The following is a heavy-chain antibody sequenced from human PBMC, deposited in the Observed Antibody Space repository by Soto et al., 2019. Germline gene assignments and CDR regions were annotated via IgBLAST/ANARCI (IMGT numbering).Heavy chain of an antibody. CDR3: ARRQNWNYLFDN. CDR1: GDSISNYY. D-gene: IGHD1-7*01. V-gene: IGHV4-59*01. Sequence: QVQLQESGPGLVKPSETLSLTCTVSGDSISNYYWSWIRQSPGKGLEWIGCSYSSGSTNYNPSLKSRVTMSIDASKTRFSLRLRSVTAADTAVYYCARRQNWNYLFDNWGQGTLVTVSS. CDR2: SYSSGST. J-gene: IGHJ4*02.